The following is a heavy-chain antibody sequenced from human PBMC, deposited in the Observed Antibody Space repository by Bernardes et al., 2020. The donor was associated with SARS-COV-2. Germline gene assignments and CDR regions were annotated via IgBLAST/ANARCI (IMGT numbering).Heavy chain of an antibody. D-gene: IGHD1-26*01. J-gene: IGHJ4*02. V-gene: IGHV4-4*07. CDR1: RGSIASYY. CDR3: ARRGSYVGATNFDY. Sequence: SEPLSLICSVSRGSIASYYWTWIRQPAGKGLEWIGRIYSSGITNYNPSLKSRVSMSVDTSKNQFSLKLSSVTAADTAMYYCARRGSYVGATNFDYWGQGTLVTVSS. CDR2: IYSSGIT.